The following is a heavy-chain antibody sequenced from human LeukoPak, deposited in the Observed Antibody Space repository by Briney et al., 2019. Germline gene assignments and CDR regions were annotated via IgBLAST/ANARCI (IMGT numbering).Heavy chain of an antibody. CDR3: AKASYQLLPDVDY. CDR1: GFTVSSNY. V-gene: IGHV3-66*01. J-gene: IGHJ4*02. D-gene: IGHD2-2*01. Sequence: GGSLRLSCAASGFTVSSNYMSWVRQAPGKGLEWVSVIYSGGSTYYADSVKGRFTISRDNSKNTLYLQMNSLRAEDTAVYYCAKASYQLLPDVDYWGQGTLVTVSS. CDR2: IYSGGST.